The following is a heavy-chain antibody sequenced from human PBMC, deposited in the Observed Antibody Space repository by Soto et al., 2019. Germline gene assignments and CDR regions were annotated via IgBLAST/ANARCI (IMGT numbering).Heavy chain of an antibody. CDR2: IWYDGSNK. Sequence: GGSLRLSCAASGFTFSSYGMHWVRQAPGKGLEWVAVIWYDGSNKYYADSVKGRFTISRDNSKNTLYLQMNSLRAEDTAVYYCARERVSIAARPSHYYYGMDVWGQGTTVTVSS. D-gene: IGHD6-6*01. CDR3: ARERVSIAARPSHYYYGMDV. J-gene: IGHJ6*02. V-gene: IGHV3-33*01. CDR1: GFTFSSYG.